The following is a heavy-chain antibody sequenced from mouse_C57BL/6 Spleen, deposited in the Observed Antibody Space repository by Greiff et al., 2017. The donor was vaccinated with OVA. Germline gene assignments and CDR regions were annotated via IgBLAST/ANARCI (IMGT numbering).Heavy chain of an antibody. V-gene: IGHV5-6*02. Sequence: EVKLMESGGDLVKPGGSLKLSCAASGFTFSSYGMSWVRQTPEKRLEWVGTICSGGSYTYYPDSVKGRFTLSRDNANNTLYLPMSSLKSEDTAMYYCAGRGDGGEPPDYWGQGTTLTVSS. CDR2: ICSGGSYT. CDR3: AGRGDGGEPPDY. CDR1: GFTFSSYG. J-gene: IGHJ2*01. D-gene: IGHD1-1*01.